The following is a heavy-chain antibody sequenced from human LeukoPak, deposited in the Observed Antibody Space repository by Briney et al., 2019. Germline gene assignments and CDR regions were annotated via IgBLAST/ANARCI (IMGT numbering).Heavy chain of an antibody. J-gene: IGHJ4*02. Sequence: SETLSLTCTVSGGSISSYYWSWIRQPPGKGLEWVGYIYYSGSTNYNPSLKSRVTISVDTSKNQFSLKLSSVTAADTAVYYCARQGWLRLGYFDYWGQGTLVTVSS. CDR3: ARQGWLRLGYFDY. V-gene: IGHV4-59*01. CDR1: GGSISSYY. CDR2: IYYSGST. D-gene: IGHD5-12*01.